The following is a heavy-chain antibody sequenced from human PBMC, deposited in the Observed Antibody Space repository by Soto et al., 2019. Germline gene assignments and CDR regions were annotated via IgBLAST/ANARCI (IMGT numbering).Heavy chain of an antibody. CDR1: GFTFSSYS. Sequence: EVQLVESGGGLVKPGGSLRLSCAASGFTFSSYSMNWVRQAPGKGLEWVSSISSSSSYIYYADSVKGRFTISRDNAKNSLYLHMNSLRAEDTAVYYCARDDGSGVIIPYYFDYWGQGNLVTVSS. J-gene: IGHJ4*02. D-gene: IGHD3-10*01. V-gene: IGHV3-21*01. CDR2: ISSSSSYI. CDR3: ARDDGSGVIIPYYFDY.